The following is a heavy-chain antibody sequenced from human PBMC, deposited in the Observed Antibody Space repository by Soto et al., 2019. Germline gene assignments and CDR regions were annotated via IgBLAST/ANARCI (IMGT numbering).Heavy chain of an antibody. V-gene: IGHV4-34*01. CDR2: INHSGST. Sequence: QVQLQQWGAGLLKPSETLSLTCAVYGGSFSGYYWSWIRQPPGKGLEWIGEINHSGSTNYNPSLKSRVTISVDTSKNQFSLKLSSVTAADTAVYYCARAYVLRYFDWFDPWGQGTLVTVSS. CDR1: GGSFSGYY. J-gene: IGHJ5*02. CDR3: ARAYVLRYFDWFDP. D-gene: IGHD3-9*01.